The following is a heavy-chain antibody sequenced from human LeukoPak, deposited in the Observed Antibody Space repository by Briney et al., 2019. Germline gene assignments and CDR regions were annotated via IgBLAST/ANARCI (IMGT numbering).Heavy chain of an antibody. CDR2: ISAYNGNT. Sequence: ASVKVSCKASGYTFTSYGISWVRQAPGQGLEWMGWISAYNGNTNYAQKLQGRVTMTTDTSTSTAYMELRSLRSDDTAVYYCARERRYYNSSGYLDYWGQGTLVTVSS. J-gene: IGHJ4*02. CDR3: ARERRYYNSSGYLDY. V-gene: IGHV1-18*01. CDR1: GYTFTSYG. D-gene: IGHD3-22*01.